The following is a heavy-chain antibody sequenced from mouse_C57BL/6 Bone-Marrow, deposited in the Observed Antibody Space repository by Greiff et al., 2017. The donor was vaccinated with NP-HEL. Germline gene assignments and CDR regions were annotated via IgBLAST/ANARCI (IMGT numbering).Heavy chain of an antibody. CDR2: IDPEDGET. CDR3: ARQLRLRHFDY. D-gene: IGHD3-2*02. CDR1: GFNIKDYY. Sequence: VQLQQSGAELVKPGASVKLSCTASGFNIKDYYMHWVKQRTEQGLEWIGRIDPEDGETKYAQKFQGKATITADTSSNTAYLQLSSLTSEDTAVYYCARQLRLRHFDYWGQGTTLTVSS. V-gene: IGHV14-2*01. J-gene: IGHJ2*01.